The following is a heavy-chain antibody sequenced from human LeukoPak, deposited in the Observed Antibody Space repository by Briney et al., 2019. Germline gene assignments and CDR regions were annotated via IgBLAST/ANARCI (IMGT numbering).Heavy chain of an antibody. J-gene: IGHJ6*03. CDR3: ARDIWDGYNWNYYYYMDV. D-gene: IGHD5-24*01. V-gene: IGHV1-2*06. CDR2: INPNSGGT. Sequence: GASVKVSCKASGYTFTGYYMHWVRQAPGQGLEWMGRINPNSGGTNYAQKFQGRATMTRDTSISTAYMELSRLRSDDTAVYYCARDIWDGYNWNYYYYMDVWGKGTTVTISS. CDR1: GYTFTGYY.